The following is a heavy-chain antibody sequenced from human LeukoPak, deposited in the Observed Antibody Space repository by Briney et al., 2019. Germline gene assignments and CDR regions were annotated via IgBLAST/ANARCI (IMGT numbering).Heavy chain of an antibody. Sequence: GGSLRLSCAASGFTFSSFPMSWVRQAPGKGLEWVSSISGSGGNTYYAASVEGRFTISRDYSKDTLSLQMNSLRAEDTAVYYCARTVVVVAADPLDAFDIWGQGTMVTVSS. CDR2: ISGSGGNT. CDR1: GFTFSSFP. D-gene: IGHD2-15*01. J-gene: IGHJ3*02. V-gene: IGHV3-23*01. CDR3: ARTVVVVAADPLDAFDI.